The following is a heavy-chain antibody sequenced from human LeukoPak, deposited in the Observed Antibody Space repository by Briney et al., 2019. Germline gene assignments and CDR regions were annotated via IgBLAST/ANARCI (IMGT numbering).Heavy chain of an antibody. J-gene: IGHJ4*02. CDR3: PRETKLMGNSVGLGFIY. Sequence: SGTLSLTCTVSGASISNSNWWSWVRQPPGKGLEWIGEIFHGGSANYNPSLKTRVTISADTSKNQLSLNLTSVTAADTAVYYGPRETKLMGNSVGLGFIYWGQETLVTVSS. CDR2: IFHGGSA. V-gene: IGHV4-4*02. D-gene: IGHD3-10*01. CDR1: GASISNSNW.